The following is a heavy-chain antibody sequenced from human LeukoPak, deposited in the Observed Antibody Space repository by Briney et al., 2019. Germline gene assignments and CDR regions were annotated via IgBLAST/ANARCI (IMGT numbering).Heavy chain of an antibody. CDR2: IFPSGGEI. CDR3: ARVSDISVAAYFDY. J-gene: IGHJ4*02. D-gene: IGHD6-19*01. Sequence: GGSLRLSCAASGFTFSTFAMIWVRQPPGKGLEWVSSIFPSGGEIHYADSVKGRFTISRDNAKNSLYLQMNSLRAEDTALYYCARVSDISVAAYFDYWGQGTLVTVSS. CDR1: GFTFSTFA. V-gene: IGHV3-21*04.